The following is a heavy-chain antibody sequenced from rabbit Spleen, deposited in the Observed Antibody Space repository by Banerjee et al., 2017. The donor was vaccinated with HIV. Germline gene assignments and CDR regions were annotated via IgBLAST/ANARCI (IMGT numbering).Heavy chain of an antibody. D-gene: IGHD1-1*01. CDR1: GFDFSNYG. CDR2: IDPIFGRT. CDR3: ARDLTGVIGWNFGW. J-gene: IGHJ4*01. V-gene: IGHV1S47*01. Sequence: QEQVVESGGGLVQPGGSLKLSCKASGFDFSNYGVSWVRQAPGKGLEWIGYIDPIFGRTYYASWVNGRFTISSHNAQNTLYLQLNSLTAADTATYFCARDLTGVIGWNFGWWGQGTLVTVS.